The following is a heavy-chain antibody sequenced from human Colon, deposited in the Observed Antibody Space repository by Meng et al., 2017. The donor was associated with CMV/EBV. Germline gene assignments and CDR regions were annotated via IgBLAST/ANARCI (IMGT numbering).Heavy chain of an antibody. CDR3: ARVDSDTSGYYGPDF. CDR1: GYTFTDHY. CDR2: INPNTGGT. J-gene: IGHJ3*01. D-gene: IGHD3-22*01. Sequence: ASVKVSCKASGYTFTDHYIQWVRQAPGQGLEWMGWINPNTGGTTYEPNFHGRVTLTRDTSISTVYTEVTRLTSDDTAMYYCARVDSDTSGYYGPDFWGQGTMVTVSS. V-gene: IGHV1-2*02.